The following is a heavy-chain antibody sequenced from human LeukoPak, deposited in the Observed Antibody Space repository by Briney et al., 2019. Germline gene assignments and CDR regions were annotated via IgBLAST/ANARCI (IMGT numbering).Heavy chain of an antibody. CDR3: ARLVVDWFDP. Sequence: SETLSLTCTVSGGSISSYYWSWIRQPPGKGLEWIGYINYSGSTNYNPSLKSRVTISVDTSKNQFSLKLSSVTAADTALYYCARLVVDWFDPWGQGALVTVSS. V-gene: IGHV4-59*08. J-gene: IGHJ5*02. CDR1: GGSISSYY. CDR2: INYSGST. D-gene: IGHD2-15*01.